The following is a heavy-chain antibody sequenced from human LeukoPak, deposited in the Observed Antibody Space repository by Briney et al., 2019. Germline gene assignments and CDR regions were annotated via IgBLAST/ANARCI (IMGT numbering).Heavy chain of an antibody. CDR2: INANTADT. Sequence: ASVKVSCKASGYTFIAHYIHWVRQAPGQGLEWMGWINANTADTNYAQKFRGRVTLTRDTSISTVYLEVTSVRSDDSAVYYCVRLGIGTFDWGQGTLVTVSS. D-gene: IGHD3-16*01. CDR1: GYTFIAHY. V-gene: IGHV1-2*02. J-gene: IGHJ4*02. CDR3: VRLGIGTFD.